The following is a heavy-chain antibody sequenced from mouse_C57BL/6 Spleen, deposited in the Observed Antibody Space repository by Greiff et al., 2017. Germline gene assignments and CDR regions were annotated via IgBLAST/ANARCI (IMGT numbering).Heavy chain of an antibody. V-gene: IGHV14-2*01. D-gene: IGHD2-4*01. CDR3: ARDYDYDGWFAY. CDR1: GFNIKDYY. Sequence: VQLQQSGAELVKPGASVKLSCTASGFNIKDYYMPWVKQRTEQGLEWIGRIDTEDGDTTYAPKFQGQATITADTASNTAYLQLISLTSEDTAVYYCARDYDYDGWFAYWGQGTLVTVSA. CDR2: IDTEDGDT. J-gene: IGHJ3*01.